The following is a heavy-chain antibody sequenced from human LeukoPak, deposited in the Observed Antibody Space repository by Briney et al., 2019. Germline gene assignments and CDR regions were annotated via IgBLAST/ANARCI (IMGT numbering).Heavy chain of an antibody. D-gene: IGHD6-19*01. V-gene: IGHV4-61*02. Sequence: SQTLSLTCTVSGGSISSGSYYWSWIRQPAGKGLEWIGRIYTSGSTYYNPSLKSRVTISVDTSKNQFSLKLSSVTAADTAVYYCARAPGEQWLVRRTHFDCWGQGTLVTVSS. CDR1: GGSISSGSYY. CDR2: IYTSGST. CDR3: ARAPGEQWLVRRTHFDC. J-gene: IGHJ4*02.